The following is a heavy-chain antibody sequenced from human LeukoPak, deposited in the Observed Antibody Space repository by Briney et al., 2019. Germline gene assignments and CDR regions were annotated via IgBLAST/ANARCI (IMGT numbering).Heavy chain of an antibody. CDR2: INPDSGGT. V-gene: IGHV1-2*02. CDR3: VRDLFFAAAEREGDDY. D-gene: IGHD6-13*01. Sequence: ASVKVSCEASGYGFTGYFMHWVRQAPGQGLEWMGWINPDSGGTNYAQKFRGRVTLTRDTSIYTAYMELSRLRCDDTAVYYCVRDLFFAAAEREGDDYWGQGTLVTVSS. J-gene: IGHJ4*02. CDR1: GYGFTGYF.